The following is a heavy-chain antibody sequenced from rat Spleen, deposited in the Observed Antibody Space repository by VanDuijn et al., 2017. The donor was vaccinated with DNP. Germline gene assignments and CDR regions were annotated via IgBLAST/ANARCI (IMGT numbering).Heavy chain of an antibody. J-gene: IGHJ1*01. CDR3: AREYYWSFDF. CDR2: ITNSGGNT. CDR1: GFIFSNHW. V-gene: IGHV5-31*01. Sequence: EVQLVESGGGPVQPGRSLKLSCVASGFIFSNHWMTWIRQAPGKGLEWVASITNSGGNTYYRDSVKGRFTISRDNAKSTLYLQMDSLRSEDTATYYCAREYYWSFDFWGPGTMVTVSS.